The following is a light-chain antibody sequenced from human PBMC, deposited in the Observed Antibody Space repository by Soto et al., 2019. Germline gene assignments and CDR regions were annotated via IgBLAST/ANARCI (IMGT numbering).Light chain of an antibody. J-gene: IGKJ5*01. V-gene: IGKV1-33*01. Sequence: DIQMTQSPSSLSASVGDRVTITCRASQSISSYLNWYQQKPGKAPKLLIYDASNLETGVPSRFSGSGSGTDFTFTISNLQPEDIATYYCQHYDNFPITFGQGTRLEIK. CDR2: DAS. CDR3: QHYDNFPIT. CDR1: QSISSY.